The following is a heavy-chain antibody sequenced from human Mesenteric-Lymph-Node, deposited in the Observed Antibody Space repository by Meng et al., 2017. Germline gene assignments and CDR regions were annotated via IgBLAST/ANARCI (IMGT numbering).Heavy chain of an antibody. CDR1: GLTVSSNY. J-gene: IGHJ4*02. CDR3: ARDLVAVAGGGGIDY. CDR2: ISGSGGTI. Sequence: GESLKISCVGFGLTVSSNYMSWVRQAPGKGLEWVSVISGSGGTIYYADSLEGRFTISRDNAKNSLYLQMNSLRAEDTAVYFCARDLVAVAGGGGIDYWGQGTLVTVSS. D-gene: IGHD6-19*01. V-gene: IGHV3-11*04.